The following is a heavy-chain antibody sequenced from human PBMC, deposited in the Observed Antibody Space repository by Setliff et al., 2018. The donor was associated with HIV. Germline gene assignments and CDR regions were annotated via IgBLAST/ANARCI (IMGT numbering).Heavy chain of an antibody. CDR1: GFTFSSFN. D-gene: IGHD1-26*01. CDR3: TRGED. J-gene: IGHJ4*02. CDR2: ISSSGTTT. Sequence: GGSLRLSCAASGFTFSSFNMNWVRQAPGKGLEWVSYISSSGTTTYYADSVKGRFMFSRDTTKTSFYLQMNSLRAEDTGVYYCTRGEDWGQGTLVTVSS. V-gene: IGHV3-48*04.